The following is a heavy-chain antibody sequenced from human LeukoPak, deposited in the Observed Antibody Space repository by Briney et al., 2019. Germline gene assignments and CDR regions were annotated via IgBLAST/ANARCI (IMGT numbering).Heavy chain of an antibody. V-gene: IGHV1-69*04. CDR2: IFPILGIA. CDR1: GGTFGSYA. CDR3: AGALGGYGNFQH. J-gene: IGHJ1*01. Sequence: SVKVSCKATGGTFGSYAISWVRQAAGQGLEWMGRIFPILGIAHIAQKFQGRVAITADKSTSTAYMDLSRLTSGDAAVHHCAGALGGYGNFQHWGQGTLVTVSS. D-gene: IGHD3-22*01.